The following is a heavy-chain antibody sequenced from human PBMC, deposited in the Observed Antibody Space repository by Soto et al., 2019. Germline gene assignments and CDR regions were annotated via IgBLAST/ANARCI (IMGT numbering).Heavy chain of an antibody. CDR2: IYYSGST. D-gene: IGHD2-15*01. V-gene: IGHV4-59*01. CDR3: ARAGVVVVAVDAFDI. J-gene: IGHJ3*02. Sequence: SETLSLTCTVSGGSISSYYWSWIRQPPGKGLEWIGYIYYSGSTNYNPSLKSRVTISVDTSKNQFSLKLSSVAAADTAVYYCARAGVVVVAVDAFDIWGQGTMVTVSS. CDR1: GGSISSYY.